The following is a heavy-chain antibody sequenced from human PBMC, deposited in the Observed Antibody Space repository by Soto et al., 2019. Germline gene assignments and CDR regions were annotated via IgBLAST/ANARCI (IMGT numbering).Heavy chain of an antibody. CDR2: ISAYNGNT. CDR3: AKFLEWLPDAFDI. D-gene: IGHD3-3*01. Sequence: ASVKVSCKASGYTFASYGSSWVRLAPGQGLEWMGWISAYNGNTNYAQKLQGRVTMTTDTSTSTAYMELRSLRSDDTAVYYCAKFLEWLPDAFDIWGQGTMVTVSS. V-gene: IGHV1-18*01. CDR1: GYTFASYG. J-gene: IGHJ3*02.